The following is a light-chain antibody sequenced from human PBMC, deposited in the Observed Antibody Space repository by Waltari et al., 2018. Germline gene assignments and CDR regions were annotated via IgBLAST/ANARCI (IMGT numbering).Light chain of an antibody. J-gene: IGKJ1*01. CDR2: GAS. CDR1: QSVSSN. V-gene: IGKV3-15*01. CDR3: QQYNNWPPWWT. Sequence: EIVMTQSPATLSVSPGERATLSCRASQSVSSNLAWYQQKPGQAPRLLIYGASTRATGIPARFSGSGSGPEFTLTISSLQSEDCAVYYCQQYNNWPPWWTFGQGTKVEIK.